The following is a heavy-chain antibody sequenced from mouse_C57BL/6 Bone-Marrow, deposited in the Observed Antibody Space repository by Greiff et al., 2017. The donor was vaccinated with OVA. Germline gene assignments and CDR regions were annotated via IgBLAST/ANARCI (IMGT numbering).Heavy chain of an antibody. CDR1: GFTFSDYG. D-gene: IGHD2-1*01. Sequence: EVKLVESGGGLVKPGGSLKLSCAASGFTFSDYGMHWVRQAPEKGLEWVAYISSGSSTIYYADTVKGRFTISRDNAKNTLFLQMTSLRSEDTAMYYCASTGDYGNYGAMDYWGQGTSVTVSS. J-gene: IGHJ4*01. CDR3: ASTGDYGNYGAMDY. CDR2: ISSGSSTI. V-gene: IGHV5-17*01.